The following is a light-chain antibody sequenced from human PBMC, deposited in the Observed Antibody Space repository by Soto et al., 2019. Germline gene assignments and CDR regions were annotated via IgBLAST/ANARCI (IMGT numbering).Light chain of an antibody. V-gene: IGKV3D-20*02. J-gene: IGKJ5*01. CDR2: VGW. CDR3: QQRTKWPS. Sequence: EIVGTRSVCTLSLSDGERATXSCRASQNIDSSNVAWYQREPGRSPRVLLQVGWNRATGIPDRFSGCGSGTDFTLNISRQEPEGFAVYYLQQRTKWPSFGHGIRLEIK. CDR1: QNIDSSN.